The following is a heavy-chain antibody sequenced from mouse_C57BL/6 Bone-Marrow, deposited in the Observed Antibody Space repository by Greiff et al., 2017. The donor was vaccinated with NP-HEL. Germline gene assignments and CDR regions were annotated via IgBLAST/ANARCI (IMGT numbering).Heavy chain of an antibody. D-gene: IGHD1-1*01. CDR2: INPGSGGT. CDR1: GYAFTNYL. J-gene: IGHJ3*01. V-gene: IGHV1-54*01. CDR3: ARGGGSSPFAY. Sequence: VRPGTSVKVSCKASGYAFTNYLIEWVKQRPGQGLEWIGVINPGSGGTNYNEKFKGKATLTADKSSSTAYMQLSSLTSEDSAVYFCARGGGSSPFAYWGQGTLVTVSA.